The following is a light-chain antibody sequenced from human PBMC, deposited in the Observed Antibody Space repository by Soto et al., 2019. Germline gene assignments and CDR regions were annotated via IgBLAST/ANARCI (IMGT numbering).Light chain of an antibody. CDR1: QDFSDV. CDR3: QQFYDLPIT. J-gene: IGKJ5*01. Sequence: DIPMTHSPSALSASLSDGVSMXGKASQDFSDVLNWYQQQPGKAPKVLIYDASKLQTGVPSRFSGRGSGKDFTFTISSLQPDDSGTYYCQQFYDLPITFGQGTRLEIK. V-gene: IGKV1-33*01. CDR2: DAS.